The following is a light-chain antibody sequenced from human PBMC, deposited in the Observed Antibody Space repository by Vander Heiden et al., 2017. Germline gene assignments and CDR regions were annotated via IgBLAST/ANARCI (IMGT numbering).Light chain of an antibody. J-gene: IGKJ1*01. V-gene: IGKV2-28*01. Sequence: VITPSPLSLHVTPRAPAAISCRPSPTPLHGTGYNYVDWYLQSPGQSPPLLLYVASNPTARAPNRSSSSGAGADFIIIISRVQDDDVVVYYYRQAQQTPRTFGQGTKVEIK. CDR1: PTPLHGTGYNY. CDR2: VAS. CDR3: RQAQQTPRT.